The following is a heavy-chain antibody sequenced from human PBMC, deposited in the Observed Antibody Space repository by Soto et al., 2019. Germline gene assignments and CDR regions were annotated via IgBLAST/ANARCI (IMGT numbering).Heavy chain of an antibody. D-gene: IGHD5-12*01. CDR2: IYHSGST. CDR3: ARVVDIVAAIYFDY. V-gene: IGHV4-4*02. J-gene: IGHJ4*02. CDR1: GGSISSSNW. Sequence: SETLSLTCAVSGGSISSSNWWSWVRQPPGKALEWIGEIYHSGSTNYNPSLKSRVTISVDKSKNQFSLKLSSVTAADTAVYYCARVVDIVAAIYFDYWGQGTLVTVSS.